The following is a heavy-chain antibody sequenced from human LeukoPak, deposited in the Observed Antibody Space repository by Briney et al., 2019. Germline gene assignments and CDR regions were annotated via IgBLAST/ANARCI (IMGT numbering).Heavy chain of an antibody. CDR3: ARDSSSWRRGGDY. V-gene: IGHV3-7*01. Sequence: PGGSLRLSCAASGFTFSSYWMSWVRQAPGKGLEWVANIKQDGSEKYYVDSVKGRFTISRDNAKNSLYLQMSSLRAEDTAVYYCARDSSSWRRGGDYWGQGTLVTVSS. CDR1: GFTFSSYW. J-gene: IGHJ4*02. CDR2: IKQDGSEK. D-gene: IGHD6-13*01.